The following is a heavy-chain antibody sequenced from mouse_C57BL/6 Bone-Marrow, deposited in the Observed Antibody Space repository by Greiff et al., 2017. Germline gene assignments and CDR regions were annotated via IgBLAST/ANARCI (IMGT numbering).Heavy chain of an antibody. D-gene: IGHD1-1*01. CDR2: IDPETGGT. CDR3: TTLYGSSYGYYAMDY. Sequence: QVQLQQSGAELVRPGASVTLSCKASGYTFTDYEMHWVKQTPVHGLEWIGAIDPETGGTAYNQKFKGKAILTADKSSTTAYIDLRSLTSEDSAVYYCTTLYGSSYGYYAMDYWGQGTSVTVSS. V-gene: IGHV1-15*01. J-gene: IGHJ4*01. CDR1: GYTFTDYE.